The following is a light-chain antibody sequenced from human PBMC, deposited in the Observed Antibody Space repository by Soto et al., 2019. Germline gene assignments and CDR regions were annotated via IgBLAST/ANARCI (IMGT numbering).Light chain of an antibody. V-gene: IGKV3-20*01. CDR3: QQYGYSSWT. J-gene: IGKJ1*01. Sequence: ESVLTQSPGTLSLSPGERATLSCRTSQSVIKNYLAWYQQTPGQSPRLLIYGASNRATGIPDRFSGSGSGTDFTLTISRLEPGDFAVYYCQQYGYSSWTFGQGTKVEIK. CDR2: GAS. CDR1: QSVIKNY.